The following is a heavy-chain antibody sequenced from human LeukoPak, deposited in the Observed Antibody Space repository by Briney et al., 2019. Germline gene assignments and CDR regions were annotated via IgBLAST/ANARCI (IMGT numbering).Heavy chain of an antibody. V-gene: IGHV3-30*02. D-gene: IGHD5-18*01. CDR3: AKDVYSYGRTGFDY. CDR2: IRYDGSNK. J-gene: IGHJ4*02. CDR1: GFTFSSYG. Sequence: GGSLRLSCATSGFTFSSYGMHWVRQAPGKGLEWVAFIRYDGSNKYYADSVKGRFTISRDNSKNTLYLQMNSLRAEDTALYYCAKDVYSYGRTGFDYWGQGTLVTVSS.